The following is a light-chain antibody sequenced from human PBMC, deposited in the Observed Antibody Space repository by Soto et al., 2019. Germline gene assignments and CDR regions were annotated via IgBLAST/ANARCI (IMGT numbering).Light chain of an antibody. CDR2: SNK. CDR3: SAWDDSLRSNS. V-gene: IGLV1-44*01. J-gene: IGLJ1*01. CDR1: RSNIGGNH. Sequence: QSLLTQPSSASGTPGQSVTISCSGSRSNIGGNHVSWYQQFPGTAPKLLIYSNKQRASGVPDRFSGSRSGTSASLVISGLQSEDEAEYFCSAWDDSLRSNSFGSGTKVTVL.